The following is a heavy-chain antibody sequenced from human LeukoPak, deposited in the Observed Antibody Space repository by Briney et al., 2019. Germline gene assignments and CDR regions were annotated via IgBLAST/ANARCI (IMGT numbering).Heavy chain of an antibody. CDR2: INPSGGST. Sequence: ASVKVSCKASGYTFTSSALNWVRQAPGQGLEWMGIINPSGGSTSYAQKFQGRVTMTRDTSTSTVYMELSSLRSEDTAVYYCARGGERFDYWGQGTLVTVSS. CDR1: GYTFTSSA. D-gene: IGHD1-1*01. V-gene: IGHV1-46*01. J-gene: IGHJ4*02. CDR3: ARGGERFDY.